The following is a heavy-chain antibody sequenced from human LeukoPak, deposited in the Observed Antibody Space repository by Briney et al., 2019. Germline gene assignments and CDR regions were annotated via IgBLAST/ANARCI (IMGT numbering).Heavy chain of an antibody. V-gene: IGHV4-59*01. D-gene: IGHD1-26*01. J-gene: IGHJ4*02. CDR1: GVSISDYH. CDR2: FSHSGST. Sequence: SETLSLTCSVSGVSISDYHWIWIRQPPAKGLEWLGYFSHSGSTRYNPSLKSRVTMSVDTSKNQFSLRLISVAAADTAVYYCARMYSGTSYYFDCWGQGTLVTVSS. CDR3: ARMYSGTSYYFDC.